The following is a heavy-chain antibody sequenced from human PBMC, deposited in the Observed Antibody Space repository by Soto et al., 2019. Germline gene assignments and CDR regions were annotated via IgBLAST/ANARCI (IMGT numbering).Heavy chain of an antibody. D-gene: IGHD3-3*01. CDR3: ARDFGLRTDRKAAFDI. CDR1: GGSISSGGYY. V-gene: IGHV4-31*03. Sequence: QVQLQESGPGLVKPSQTLSLTCTVSGGSISSGGYYWSWIRQHPGKGLEWIGYIYYSGSTYYNPSLKSRVTISVDTSKNQFSLKLSSVTAADTAVYYCARDFGLRTDRKAAFDIWGQGTMVTVSS. CDR2: IYYSGST. J-gene: IGHJ3*02.